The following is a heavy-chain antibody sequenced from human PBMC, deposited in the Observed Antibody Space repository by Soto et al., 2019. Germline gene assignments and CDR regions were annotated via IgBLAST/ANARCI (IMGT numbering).Heavy chain of an antibody. Sequence: QVQLQESGPGLVKPSQTLSLSCTVSGGSISSGGYYWSWIRQHPGKGLEWIGYIYYSGSTYYNPSLKSRVTISVDTSKNQCSLKLSSVTAADTAVYYCAGVRIFGVVRIYYYYMDVWGKGTTVAVS. D-gene: IGHD3-3*01. J-gene: IGHJ6*03. CDR2: IYYSGST. CDR1: GGSISSGGYY. CDR3: AGVRIFGVVRIYYYYMDV. V-gene: IGHV4-31*03.